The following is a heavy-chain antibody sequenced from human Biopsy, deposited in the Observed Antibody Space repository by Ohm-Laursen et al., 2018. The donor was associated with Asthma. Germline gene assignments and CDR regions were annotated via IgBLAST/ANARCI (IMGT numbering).Heavy chain of an antibody. CDR3: ARHWDWGSFFDY. CDR2: ISYTGSA. V-gene: IGHV4-39*01. D-gene: IGHD7-27*01. CDR1: GGSMSSSSYY. J-gene: IGHJ4*02. Sequence: GTLSLTCTVSGGSMSSSSYYWGWIRQPPGKGLEWMGSISYTGSAYHNPPIKSRVTISVATSKNHFSMRLSSVTAADTAVYYCARHWDWGSFFDYWGQGTPVTVSS.